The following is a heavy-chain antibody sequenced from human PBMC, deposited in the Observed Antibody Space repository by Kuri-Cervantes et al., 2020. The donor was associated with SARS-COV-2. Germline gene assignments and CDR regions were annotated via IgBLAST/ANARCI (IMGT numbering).Heavy chain of an antibody. CDR2: IIPILGTP. Sequence: SVKVSCKASGGIFSSYAVSWVRQAPGQGLEWMGGIIPILGTPNYAQKFQGRVTITADESTSTAFMELSSLRSEDTAVYYCARASWSSSSYYYMDVWGKGTTVTVSS. V-gene: IGHV1-69*13. CDR3: ARASWSSSSYYYMDV. D-gene: IGHD6-6*01. J-gene: IGHJ6*03. CDR1: GGIFSSYA.